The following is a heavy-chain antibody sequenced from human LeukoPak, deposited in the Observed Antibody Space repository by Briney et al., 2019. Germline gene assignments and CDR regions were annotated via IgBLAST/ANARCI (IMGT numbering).Heavy chain of an antibody. CDR1: GGSISSSSYY. V-gene: IGHV4-39*07. Sequence: SETLSLTCTVSGGSISSSSYYWGWIRQAPGKGLEWIGSIYYSGNTYYNSSLKSRVTISLDTSKNQFSLNLSSVTAADTAMYYCTRANGYGLIDYWGQGTLVTVSS. CDR2: IYYSGNT. CDR3: TRANGYGLIDY. J-gene: IGHJ4*02. D-gene: IGHD3-16*01.